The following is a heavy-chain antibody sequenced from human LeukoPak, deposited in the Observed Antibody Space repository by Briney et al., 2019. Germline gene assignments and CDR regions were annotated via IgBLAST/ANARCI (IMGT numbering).Heavy chain of an antibody. CDR1: GFTFSSYS. D-gene: IGHD2-15*01. CDR2: ISSSSSTI. CDR3: ARLSIRWNYGMDV. Sequence: PGGSLRLSCAASGFTFSSYSMNWVRQAPGKGLEWVSYISSSSSTIYYADSVKGRFTISRDNAKNSLYLQMNSLRAEDTAVYYCARLSIRWNYGMDVWGQGTTVTVSS. J-gene: IGHJ6*02. V-gene: IGHV3-48*04.